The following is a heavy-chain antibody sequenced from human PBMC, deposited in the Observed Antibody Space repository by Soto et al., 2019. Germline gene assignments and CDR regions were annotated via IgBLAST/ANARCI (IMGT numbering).Heavy chain of an antibody. D-gene: IGHD2-2*01. J-gene: IGHJ6*02. CDR2: ISAYNGNT. CDR1: GYTFTSYG. CDR3: ARDYCSSTSCYENYYYGMDV. V-gene: IGHV1-18*01. Sequence: ASVKVSCKASGYTFTSYGSSWVRQAPGQGLEWMGWISAYNGNTNYAQKLQGRVTMTTDTSTSTAYMELRSLRSDDTAVYYCARDYCSSTSCYENYYYGMDVWGQGTTVTVSS.